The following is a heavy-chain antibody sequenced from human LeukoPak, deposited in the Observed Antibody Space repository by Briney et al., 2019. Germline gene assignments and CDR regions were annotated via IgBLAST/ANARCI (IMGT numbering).Heavy chain of an antibody. CDR2: IYSSGST. CDR1: GGSISSSTYY. V-gene: IGHV4-39*07. D-gene: IGHD2-21*01. Sequence: SETLSLTCTVSGGSISSSTYYWGWIRQPPGKGLEWIGRIYSSGSTNYNPSLKSRVTMSVDTSKNQFSLKVTSVTAADTAVYYCARVSSGGAWDYWGQGALVTVS. J-gene: IGHJ4*02. CDR3: ARVSSGGAWDY.